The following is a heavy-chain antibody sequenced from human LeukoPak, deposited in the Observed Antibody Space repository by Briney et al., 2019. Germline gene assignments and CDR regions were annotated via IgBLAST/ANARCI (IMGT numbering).Heavy chain of an antibody. V-gene: IGHV1-24*01. CDR2: FDPEDGET. D-gene: IGHD1-26*01. J-gene: IGHJ4*02. Sequence: GASVKVSCKVSGYTLTELSMHWVRQAPGKGLEWMGGFDPEDGETTYAQKFQGRVTMTEDTSTDTAYMELSSLRSEDTAVYYCATDLSSGSYFPALWYWGQGTLVTVSS. CDR1: GYTLTELS. CDR3: ATDLSSGSYFPALWY.